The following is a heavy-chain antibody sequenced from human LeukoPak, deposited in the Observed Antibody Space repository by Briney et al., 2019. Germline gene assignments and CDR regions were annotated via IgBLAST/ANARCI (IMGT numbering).Heavy chain of an antibody. J-gene: IGHJ4*02. Sequence: ASVKVSCKASGGTFSSYAISWVRQAPGQGLEWMGGIIPIFGTANYAQKFQGRVTITADESTSTAYMELSSLRSEDTAVYYCARYYSGWYYFDYWGQGTLVTVSS. D-gene: IGHD6-19*01. CDR3: ARYYSGWYYFDY. CDR1: GGTFSSYA. CDR2: IIPIFGTA. V-gene: IGHV1-69*13.